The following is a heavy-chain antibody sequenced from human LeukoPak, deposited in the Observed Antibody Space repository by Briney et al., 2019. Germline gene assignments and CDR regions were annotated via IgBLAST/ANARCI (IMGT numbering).Heavy chain of an antibody. CDR1: GGSISSGGYY. Sequence: SETLSLTCTVSGGSISSGGYYWSWIRQPPGKGLEWIGYIYHSGSTYYNPSLKSRVTISVDRSKNQFSLKLSSVTAADTAVYYCARASSAVTSYFDYWGQGTLVTVSS. CDR2: IYHSGST. D-gene: IGHD4-17*01. V-gene: IGHV4-30-2*01. CDR3: ARASSAVTSYFDY. J-gene: IGHJ4*02.